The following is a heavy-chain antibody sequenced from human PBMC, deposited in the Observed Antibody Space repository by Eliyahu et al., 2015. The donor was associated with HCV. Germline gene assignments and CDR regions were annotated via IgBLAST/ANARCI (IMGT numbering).Heavy chain of an antibody. J-gene: IGHJ6*02. Sequence: QVQLVQSGAEVKKPGASVKVSCKASGYTFTSYGISWVRQAPGQGLEWMGWISAYNGNTNYAQKLQGRVTMTTDTSTSTAYMELRSLRSDDTAVYYCARDRGECSGGSCSPYYYYYGMDVWGQGTTVTVSS. CDR1: GYTFTSYG. CDR2: ISAYNGNT. CDR3: ARDRGECSGGSCSPYYYYYGMDV. V-gene: IGHV1-18*01. D-gene: IGHD2-15*01.